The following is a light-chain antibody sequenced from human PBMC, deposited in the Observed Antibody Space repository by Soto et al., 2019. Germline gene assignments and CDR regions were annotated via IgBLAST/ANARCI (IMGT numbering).Light chain of an antibody. CDR3: SSYTNANTVV. CDR1: SSDVGGYDY. Sequence: QSVLTQVASVSGSPGQAITISCTGTSSDVGGYDYVSWYQQHPGKDPKLMISNVNYRPSGVSDRFSGSKAGDTAYLTNYGLQAENEGKYYCSSYTNANTVVFGGGTK. CDR2: NVN. J-gene: IGLJ2*01. V-gene: IGLV2-14*03.